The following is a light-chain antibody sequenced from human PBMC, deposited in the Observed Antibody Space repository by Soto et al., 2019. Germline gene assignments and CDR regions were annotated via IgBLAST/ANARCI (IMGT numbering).Light chain of an antibody. J-gene: IGKJ3*01. CDR1: QSISDY. CDR3: QQSDSLPLT. Sequence: DIQMTQSPSSLSASVGDRVAITCRSSQSISDYLNWYQQKPGKALKLVIYGASNLQSGVPPRFSGSGSGSDFTLTISGLQPDDFAIYFCQQSDSLPLTFGPGTKVDV. V-gene: IGKV1-39*01. CDR2: GAS.